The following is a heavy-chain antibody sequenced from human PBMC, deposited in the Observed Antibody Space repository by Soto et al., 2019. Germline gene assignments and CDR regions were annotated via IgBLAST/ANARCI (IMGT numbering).Heavy chain of an antibody. Sequence: GWSLRLSCAASGFTFSNYWMTWVRQAPGKGLEWVANIKEDGSEKHYVDSVKGRFTISRDNAKNSLYLQMNSLRVEDTAVYFCSRDVVVGAKALNYWGQGALVTVSS. CDR2: IKEDGSEK. CDR1: GFTFSNYW. CDR3: SRDVVVGAKALNY. V-gene: IGHV3-7*01. D-gene: IGHD2-15*01. J-gene: IGHJ4*02.